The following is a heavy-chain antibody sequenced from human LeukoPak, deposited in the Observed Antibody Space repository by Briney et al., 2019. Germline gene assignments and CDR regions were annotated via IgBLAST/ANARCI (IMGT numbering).Heavy chain of an antibody. V-gene: IGHV4-34*01. CDR1: GGSFSGYY. CDR2: INHSGST. J-gene: IGHJ2*01. CDR3: AGRLWYWYFDL. D-gene: IGHD5-18*01. Sequence: PSETLSLTCAVYGGSFSGYYWSWIRQPPGKGLEWIGEINHSGSTNYNPSLKSRVTISVDTSKNQFSLKLSSVTAADTAVYYCAGRLWYWYFDLWGRGTLVTVSS.